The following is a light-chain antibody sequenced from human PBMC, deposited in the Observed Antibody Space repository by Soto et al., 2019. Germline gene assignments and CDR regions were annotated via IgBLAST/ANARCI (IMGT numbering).Light chain of an antibody. CDR1: SSDVGDYDY. CDR2: DVN. Sequence: QAVVTQPRSVSGSPGQSVTISCTGTSSDVGDYDYVSWYQQHPGKAPKLMIFDVNKRPSGVPDRFSGSKSGNTAFLTISGLQAEDEADYSCFSYAGSRVFGGGTKLTVL. J-gene: IGLJ3*02. V-gene: IGLV2-11*01. CDR3: FSYAGSRV.